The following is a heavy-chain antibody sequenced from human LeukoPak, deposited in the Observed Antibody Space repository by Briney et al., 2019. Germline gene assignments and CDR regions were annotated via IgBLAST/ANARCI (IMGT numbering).Heavy chain of an antibody. Sequence: GGSLRLSCAASGFTFSSYSMNWVRQAPGKGLEWVSSISSSSSYIYYADSVKGRFTISRDKAKNSLYLQMNSLRAEDTAVYYCAREFWGPIAVGCCRSAFDNWGQGTMVTVSS. CDR3: AREFWGPIAVGCCRSAFDN. CDR1: GFTFSSYS. V-gene: IGHV3-21*01. D-gene: IGHD6-19*01. CDR2: ISSSSSYI. J-gene: IGHJ3*02.